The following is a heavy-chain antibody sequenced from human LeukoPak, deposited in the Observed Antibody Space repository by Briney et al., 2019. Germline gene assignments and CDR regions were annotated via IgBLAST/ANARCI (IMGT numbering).Heavy chain of an antibody. D-gene: IGHD2-8*01. CDR3: AKDRCSNGIGCYYYYMDV. V-gene: IGHV3-21*01. J-gene: IGHJ6*03. Sequence: GGSLRLSCAASGFTFSSYSMNWVRQAPGKGLEWVSSISSSSSYIYYADSVKGRFTISRDNAKNSLYLQMNSLRAEDTAVYYCAKDRCSNGIGCYYYYMDVWRKGTTVTISS. CDR1: GFTFSSYS. CDR2: ISSSSSYI.